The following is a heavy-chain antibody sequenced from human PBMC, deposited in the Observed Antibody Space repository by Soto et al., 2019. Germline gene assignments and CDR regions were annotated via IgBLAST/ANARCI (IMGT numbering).Heavy chain of an antibody. Sequence: GGSLRLSCAASGFTFSSYWMSWVRQAPGKGLEWVANIKQDGSEKYYVDSVKGRFTISRDNAKNSLYLQMNSLRAEDTAVYYCARDGDSSWTCVPYFFDYWGQGTLVTVSS. J-gene: IGHJ4*02. CDR2: IKQDGSEK. CDR1: GFTFSSYW. CDR3: ARDGDSSWTCVPYFFDY. D-gene: IGHD6-13*01. V-gene: IGHV3-7*01.